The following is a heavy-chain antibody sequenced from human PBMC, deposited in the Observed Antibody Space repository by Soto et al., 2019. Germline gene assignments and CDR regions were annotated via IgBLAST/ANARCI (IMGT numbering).Heavy chain of an antibody. J-gene: IGHJ6*02. D-gene: IGHD6-13*01. CDR3: ARDGDDSSSWYSSGMDV. CDR2: INPNSGGT. Sequence: HVQLVQSGAEVKKPGASVKVSCKASGYTFTGYYMHWVRHAPGQALDWMGWINPNSGGTNYAQKFQGWVTMTRDTSISTAYMELSRLRSDDTAVYYCARDGDDSSSWYSSGMDVWGQGTTVTVSS. V-gene: IGHV1-2*04. CDR1: GYTFTGYY.